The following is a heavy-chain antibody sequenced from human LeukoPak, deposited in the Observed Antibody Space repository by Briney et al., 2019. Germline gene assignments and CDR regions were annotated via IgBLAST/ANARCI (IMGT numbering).Heavy chain of an antibody. CDR1: GFTFSSYG. J-gene: IGHJ3*02. CDR2: IWYDGSNK. CDR3: ARDIVVASAGSTRSRKHDAFDI. V-gene: IGHV3-33*01. D-gene: IGHD2-2*01. Sequence: PGGSLRLSCAASGFTFSSYGMHWVRQAPGKGLEWVAVIWYDGSNKYYADSVKGRFTISRDNSKNTLYLQMNSLRAEDTAVYYCARDIVVASAGSTRSRKHDAFDIWGQGTMVTVSS.